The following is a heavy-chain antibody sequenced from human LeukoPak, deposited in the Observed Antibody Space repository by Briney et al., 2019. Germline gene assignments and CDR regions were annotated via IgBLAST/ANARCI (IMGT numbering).Heavy chain of an antibody. CDR1: GGPISSYY. J-gene: IGHJ4*02. V-gene: IGHV4-4*07. CDR3: ARQIASAGTAGFDF. Sequence: SETLSLTCTVSGGPISSYYWSWIRQPAGKGLEWIGRIYSTGSTNYNPSLKSRVTMSVDTSKNQFSLRLRSVTAADTAVYYCARQIASAGTAGFDFWGQGALVTVSS. CDR2: IYSTGST. D-gene: IGHD6-13*01.